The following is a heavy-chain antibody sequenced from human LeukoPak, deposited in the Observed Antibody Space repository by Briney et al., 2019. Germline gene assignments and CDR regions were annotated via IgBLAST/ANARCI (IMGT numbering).Heavy chain of an antibody. J-gene: IGHJ3*02. CDR2: INTNTGNP. V-gene: IGHV7-4-1*01. CDR3: AKARSSSWLEGDAFDM. CDR1: GYSFTTYA. Sequence: ASVKVSCKASGYSFTTYAMNWVRQAPGQGLEWMGWINTNTGNPKYAQGFTGRFVFSLDTSVSTAYLQISSLKAEDSAVFYCAKARSSSWLEGDAFDMWGQGTMVTVSS. D-gene: IGHD6-13*01.